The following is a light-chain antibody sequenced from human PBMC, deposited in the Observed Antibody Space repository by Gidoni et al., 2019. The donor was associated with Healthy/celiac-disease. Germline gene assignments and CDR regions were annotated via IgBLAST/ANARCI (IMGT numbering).Light chain of an antibody. CDR2: GNS. J-gene: IGLJ2*01. CDR3: QSYDSSLSGYVV. CDR1: SSNIRPGYD. V-gene: IGLV1-40*01. Sequence: QSVLTQPPSLSAAPGQRVTISCTGSSSNIRPGYDVHWYQQLPGTAPKLIIYGNSNRPSGVPDRFSGSKSGTSASLAITGLQAEDEADYYCQSYDSSLSGYVVFGGGTKLTVL.